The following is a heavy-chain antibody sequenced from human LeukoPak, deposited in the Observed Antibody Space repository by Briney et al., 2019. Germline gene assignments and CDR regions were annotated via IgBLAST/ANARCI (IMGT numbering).Heavy chain of an antibody. V-gene: IGHV1-18*01. D-gene: IGHD6-25*01. CDR1: GYTFTSYG. CDR2: ISAYNGNT. Sequence: ASVKVSCKASGYTFTSYGISWVRQAPGQGLEWMGWISAYNGNTNYAQKLQGRVTMTTDTSTSTAYMELRSLRSDDTAMYYCAKFSTPSGGGSGWPWVIDYWGQGTLVSVSS. J-gene: IGHJ4*02. CDR3: AKFSTPSGGGSGWPWVIDY.